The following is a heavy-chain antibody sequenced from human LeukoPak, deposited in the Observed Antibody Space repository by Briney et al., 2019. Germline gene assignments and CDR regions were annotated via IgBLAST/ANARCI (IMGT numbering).Heavy chain of an antibody. D-gene: IGHD2-2*01. Sequence: GGSLRLSCAASGFTFSSYAMSWVRQAPGKGLEWVSAISGSGGSTYYADSVKGRFTISRDNSKNTLYLQMNSLRADDTAIYYCAKDSSTKSGDYDYFDNWGQGTLVTVSS. CDR1: GFTFSSYA. J-gene: IGHJ4*02. V-gene: IGHV3-23*01. CDR2: ISGSGGST. CDR3: AKDSSTKSGDYDYFDN.